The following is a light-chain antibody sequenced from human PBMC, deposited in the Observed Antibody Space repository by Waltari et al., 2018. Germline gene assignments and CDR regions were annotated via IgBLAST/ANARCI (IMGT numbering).Light chain of an antibody. Sequence: QSVLTQPPSASGTPGQRVTISCSGSSSNIGTNYVFWYQQFPGPAPKLLIFRNNRRPSRVPDRFSGSKSGTSASLAISGLRSEDEADYYCAAWDDRQSGPYWVFGGGTKLTVL. CDR1: SSNIGTNY. J-gene: IGLJ3*02. CDR2: RNN. CDR3: AAWDDRQSGPYWV. V-gene: IGLV1-47*01.